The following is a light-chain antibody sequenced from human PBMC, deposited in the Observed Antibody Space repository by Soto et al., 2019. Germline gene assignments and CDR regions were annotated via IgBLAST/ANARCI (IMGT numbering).Light chain of an antibody. CDR3: SSYTSSSTLVV. V-gene: IGLV2-14*01. J-gene: IGLJ2*01. Sequence: QSVLTQPASVSGSPGQSITISCTGTSSDVGGYNYVSWYQQHPGKAPKLMIYDVSNRPSGVSNRFSGSKSGTTASLTISGLQAEDAADYYCSSYTSSSTLVVFGGGTKLTVL. CDR1: SSDVGGYNY. CDR2: DVS.